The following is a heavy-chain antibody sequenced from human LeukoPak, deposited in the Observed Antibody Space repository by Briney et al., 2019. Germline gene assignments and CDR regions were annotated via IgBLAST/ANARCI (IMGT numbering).Heavy chain of an antibody. CDR1: GLAFSYYD. V-gene: IGHV3-13*04. J-gene: IGHJ3*01. CDR2: IGTAGDT. D-gene: IGHD6-13*01. CDR3: ATGGAPAGYAYHL. Sequence: GGSLRLSCVASGLAFSYYDMHWVRQPAGKGLEWVSAIGTAGDTYYPDSVKGRFTISRENARKSLYLQMNNLRVGDTAVYYCATGGAPAGYAYHLWGQGTMVTVSS.